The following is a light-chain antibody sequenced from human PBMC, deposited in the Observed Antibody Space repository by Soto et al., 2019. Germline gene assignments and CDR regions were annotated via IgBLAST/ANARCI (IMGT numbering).Light chain of an antibody. Sequence: PGDRATLSCRASQRVSSNYLAWYQQRPGQAPRLLIFGASYRAAGIPDRFSGSGSGTDFILTISRLEPEDFAVYYCQHYGSSPPELTFGPGTKVDSK. CDR2: GAS. CDR3: QHYGSSPPELT. CDR1: QRVSSNY. V-gene: IGKV3-20*01. J-gene: IGKJ3*01.